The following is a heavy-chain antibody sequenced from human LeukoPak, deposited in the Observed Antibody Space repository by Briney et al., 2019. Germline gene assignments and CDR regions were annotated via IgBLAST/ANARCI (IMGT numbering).Heavy chain of an antibody. V-gene: IGHV3-30*02. CDR1: GFTFSSYG. CDR3: LRGDRRDY. J-gene: IGHJ4*02. Sequence: GGSLRLSCAPSGFTFSSYGMHWVRQAPGKGLEWVAFIRYDGSNKYYADSVKGRFIISRDNAKDSLYLQMNSLRVEDTAVYYCLRGDRRDYWGQGTLVTVSS. CDR2: IRYDGSNK.